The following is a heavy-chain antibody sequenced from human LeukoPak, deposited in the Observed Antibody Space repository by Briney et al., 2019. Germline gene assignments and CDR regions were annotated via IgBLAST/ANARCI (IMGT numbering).Heavy chain of an antibody. V-gene: IGHV3-21*06. Sequence: GGSLRLSCTASGLTFSASGFNWVRQAPGKGLEWVASIGPTGSDRYHADSIKGRFTISRDNANNFLYLRMNSLRAEDTAVYYCATETNGRHYDYWGQGTLLTVSS. CDR3: ATETNGRHYDY. J-gene: IGHJ4*02. CDR2: IGPTGSDR. D-gene: IGHD1-14*01. CDR1: GLTFSASG.